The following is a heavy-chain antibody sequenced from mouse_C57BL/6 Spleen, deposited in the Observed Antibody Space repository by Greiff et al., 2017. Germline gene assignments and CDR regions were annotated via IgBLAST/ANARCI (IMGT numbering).Heavy chain of an antibody. V-gene: IGHV1-55*01. CDR3: ARYYGNYRYYAMDY. D-gene: IGHD2-1*01. CDR1: GYTFTSYW. Sequence: QVQLQQSGAELVKPGASVKMSCKASGYTFTSYWITWVKQRPGQGLEWIGDIYPGSGSTNYNEKFKSKATLTVDTSSSTAYMQLSSLTSEDSAVYYCARYYGNYRYYAMDYWGQGTSVTVSS. J-gene: IGHJ4*01. CDR2: IYPGSGST.